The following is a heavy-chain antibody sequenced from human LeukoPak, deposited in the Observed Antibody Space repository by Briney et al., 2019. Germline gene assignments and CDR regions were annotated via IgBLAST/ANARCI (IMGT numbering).Heavy chain of an antibody. CDR2: ITASGTAM. CDR3: ARDARYCSGGSCYWPDY. J-gene: IGHJ4*02. CDR1: GFTFSSYS. V-gene: IGHV3-48*02. D-gene: IGHD2-15*01. Sequence: GGSLRLSCAASGFTFSSYSMNWVRQAPGKGLEWVSHITASGTAMFYADSVKGRFTISRDNAKNSLYLQMNSLRDEDTAVYYCARDARYCSGGSCYWPDYWGQGTLVTVSS.